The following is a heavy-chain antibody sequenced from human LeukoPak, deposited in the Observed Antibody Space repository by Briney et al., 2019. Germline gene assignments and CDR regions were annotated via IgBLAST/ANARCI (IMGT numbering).Heavy chain of an antibody. V-gene: IGHV1-18*01. Sequence: AAGTVSYSASGYTFTSCGISWVRQAPAQGCEWMGWISAYNGNTNQAQKLQGRVTMNTDTPTSTAYVELRSLRSGATGVDCCARDGIAAAAFFDYWGQGTLVTVSS. CDR3: ARDGIAAAAFFDY. D-gene: IGHD6-13*01. CDR1: GYTFTSCG. J-gene: IGHJ4*02. CDR2: ISAYNGNT.